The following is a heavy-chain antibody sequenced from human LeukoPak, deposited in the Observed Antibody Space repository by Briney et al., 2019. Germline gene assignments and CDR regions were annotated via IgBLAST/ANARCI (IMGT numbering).Heavy chain of an antibody. CDR3: ARDGQRYYYDSSGFIGAFDI. J-gene: IGHJ3*02. D-gene: IGHD3-22*01. V-gene: IGHV1-69*04. Sequence: GASVKVSCKASGGTLSSYAISWVRQAPGQGLEWMGRIIPILGIANYAQKFQGRVTITADKSTSTAYMELSSLRSEDTAVYYCARDGQRYYYDSSGFIGAFDIWGQGTMVTVSS. CDR2: IIPILGIA. CDR1: GGTLSSYA.